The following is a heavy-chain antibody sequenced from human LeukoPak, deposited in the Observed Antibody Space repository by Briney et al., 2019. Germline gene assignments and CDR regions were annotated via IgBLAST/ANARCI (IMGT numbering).Heavy chain of an antibody. J-gene: IGHJ6*02. CDR1: GFTFDDYA. CDR2: ISWNSGSI. Sequence: KTGGSLRLSCAASGFTFDDYAMHWVRQAPGKGLEWVSGISWNSGSIGYADSVKGRFTISRDNAKNSLYLQMNSLRAEDTALYHCVRDIDTYYHYYGMDVWGQGTTATVSS. V-gene: IGHV3-9*01. D-gene: IGHD2-2*02. CDR3: VRDIDTYYHYYGMDV.